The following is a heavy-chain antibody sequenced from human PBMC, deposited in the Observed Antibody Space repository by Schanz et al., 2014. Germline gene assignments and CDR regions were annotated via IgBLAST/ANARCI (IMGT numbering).Heavy chain of an antibody. CDR2: INPSSGTT. V-gene: IGHV1-46*03. J-gene: IGHJ4*02. D-gene: IGHD2-2*01. CDR1: GYTFTTYY. Sequence: QVQLVQSGAEVKKPGVSVKVSCKASGYTFTTYYIHWVRQAPGQGLEWMGKINPSSGTTSIAQNCQGRLTVTRDTSTSTVNMELSSLRSEDTAVYYCARGGFFDSTSFDAWGQGTLVTVSS. CDR3: ARGGFFDSTSFDA.